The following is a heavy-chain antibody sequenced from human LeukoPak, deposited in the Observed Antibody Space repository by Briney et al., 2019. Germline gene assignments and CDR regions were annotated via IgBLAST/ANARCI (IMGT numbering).Heavy chain of an antibody. CDR3: ARHGRGVIISYYFDY. Sequence: PSETLSLTCAVYGGSFSGYYWSWIHQPPGKGLEWIGEINHSGSTNYNPSLKSRVTISVDTSKNQFSLKLSSVTAADTAVYYCARHGRGVIISYYFDYWGQGTLVTVSS. V-gene: IGHV4-34*01. J-gene: IGHJ4*02. D-gene: IGHD3-10*01. CDR2: INHSGST. CDR1: GGSFSGYY.